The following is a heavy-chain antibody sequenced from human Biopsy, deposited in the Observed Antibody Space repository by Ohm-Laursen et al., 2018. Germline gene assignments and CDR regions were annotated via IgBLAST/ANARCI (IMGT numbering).Heavy chain of an antibody. Sequence: GTLSLTCTVSGGYISHYYWTWIRQPAGQGLEWIGRIYITGKTDCNPSLKSRVTMSVDSSKKQFSLKLKSVTAADTAIYYRARAPPLIRGVVESWFDPWGQGILVTVSS. CDR3: ARAPPLIRGVVESWFDP. CDR2: IYITGKT. V-gene: IGHV4-4*07. J-gene: IGHJ5*02. D-gene: IGHD3-10*01. CDR1: GGYISHYY.